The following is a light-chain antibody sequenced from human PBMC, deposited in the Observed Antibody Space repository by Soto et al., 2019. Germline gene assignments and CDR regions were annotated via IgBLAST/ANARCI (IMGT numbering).Light chain of an antibody. CDR2: RNN. Sequence: QSVLTQPPSASGTPGQRVTISCSGSSSNIGSNYVYWYQQLPGTAPKLLIYRNNQRPSGVPDRFSGPKSGTSASLAISGLRSEDEADYYCESWDDSLSGYLFGTGTKVTVL. CDR1: SSNIGSNY. J-gene: IGLJ1*01. CDR3: ESWDDSLSGYL. V-gene: IGLV1-47*01.